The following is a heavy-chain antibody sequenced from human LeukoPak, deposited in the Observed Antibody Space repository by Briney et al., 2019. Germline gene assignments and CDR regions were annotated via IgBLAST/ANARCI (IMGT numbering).Heavy chain of an antibody. CDR1: GFPFRSYE. V-gene: IGHV3-48*03. CDR3: ARVYGSGSYYTYYFDY. CDR2: ISGSGSTT. D-gene: IGHD3-10*01. J-gene: IGHJ4*02. Sequence: GESLRLACVASGFPFRSYEMNWGRQAPGKGLEWDSYISGSGSTTYYADSVKGRFTISRDNIKNSLYLQMNSLRAEDTAVYYCARVYGSGSYYTYYFDYWGQGTLVTVSS.